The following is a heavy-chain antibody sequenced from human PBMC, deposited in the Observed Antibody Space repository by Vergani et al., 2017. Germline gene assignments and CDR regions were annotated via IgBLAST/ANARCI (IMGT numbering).Heavy chain of an antibody. D-gene: IGHD3-10*01. CDR3: ARGNYYGSGTYVDP. J-gene: IGHJ5*02. CDR1: GSTVSGNY. CDR2: IYSGDET. V-gene: IGHV3-66*02. Sequence: ELQLVESGGGLVQPGGSLRLSCAASGSTVSGNYMTWARQAPVKGLEWVALIYSGDETYYADSVKGRVTISRDTSKNTLHLQINNLRVEDTAVYYCARGNYYGSGTYVDPWGQGTLVTVSS.